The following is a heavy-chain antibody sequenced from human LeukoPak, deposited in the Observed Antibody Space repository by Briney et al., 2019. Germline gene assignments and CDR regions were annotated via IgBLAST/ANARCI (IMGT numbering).Heavy chain of an antibody. D-gene: IGHD3-22*01. CDR2: ISGSGGST. J-gene: IGHJ4*02. CDR1: GFTISSYA. CDR3: AKSYTYYYDSSGYPEH. Sequence: GGSLRLSCAASGFTISSYAMSWVRQAPGKGLEWVSAISGSGGSTYYADSVKGRFTISRDNSKNTLYLQMNSLRAEDTAVYYCAKSYTYYYDSSGYPEHWGQGTLVTVSS. V-gene: IGHV3-23*01.